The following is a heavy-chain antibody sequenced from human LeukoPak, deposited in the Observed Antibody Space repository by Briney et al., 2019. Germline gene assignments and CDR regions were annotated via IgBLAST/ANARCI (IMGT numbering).Heavy chain of an antibody. D-gene: IGHD5-24*01. J-gene: IGHJ4*02. CDR1: GYTFTGYY. CDR2: INPNSGGT. Sequence: ASVKVSCKASGYTFTGYYMHWVRQAPGQGLEWMGWINPNSGGTNYAQKLQGRVTMTRDTSISTAYMELSRLRSGDTAVYYCARDRDGYNYFDYWGQGTLVTVSS. CDR3: ARDRDGYNYFDY. V-gene: IGHV1-2*02.